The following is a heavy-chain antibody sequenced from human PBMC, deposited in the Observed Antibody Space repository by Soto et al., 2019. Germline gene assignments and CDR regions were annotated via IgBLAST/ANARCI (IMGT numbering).Heavy chain of an antibody. D-gene: IGHD6-13*01. CDR1: GGTFSSYA. CDR3: ARDLRKSTAAGTSYYFDY. J-gene: IGHJ4*02. V-gene: IGHV1-69*13. CDR2: IIPIFGTA. Sequence: SVKVSCKASGGTFSSYAISWVRQAPGQGLEWMGGIIPIFGTANYAQKFQGRVTITADESTSTAYMELSSLRSEDTAVYYCARDLRKSTAAGTSYYFDYWGQGTLVTVSS.